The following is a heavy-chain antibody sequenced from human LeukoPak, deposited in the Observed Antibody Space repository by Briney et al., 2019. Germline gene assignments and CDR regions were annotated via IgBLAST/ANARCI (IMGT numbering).Heavy chain of an antibody. Sequence: PGGSLRLSCAASGFTFSSYGMHWVRQAPGKGLEWVAFIRDDGSNKYYADSVKGRFTISRDNSKHTLYLQMNSLRAEDTAVYYCARPWIQLWYDYWGQGTLVTVSS. CDR2: IRDDGSNK. V-gene: IGHV3-30*02. CDR3: ARPWIQLWYDY. J-gene: IGHJ4*02. D-gene: IGHD5-18*01. CDR1: GFTFSSYG.